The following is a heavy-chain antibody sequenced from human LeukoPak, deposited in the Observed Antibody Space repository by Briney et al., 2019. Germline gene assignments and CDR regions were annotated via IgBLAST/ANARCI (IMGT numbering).Heavy chain of an antibody. CDR1: GVSMSSSNW. CDR3: ARGPYSYDSSGAFDI. V-gene: IGHV4-4*02. J-gene: IGHJ3*02. CDR2: IYHSGST. D-gene: IGHD3-22*01. Sequence: SETLSLTCAVSGVSMSSSNWGSWVRQPPGKGLEWIGEIYHSGSTNYNPSLKSRVTISVDKSKNQFSLKLSSVTAADTAVYFCARGPYSYDSSGAFDIWGQGTMVTVSS.